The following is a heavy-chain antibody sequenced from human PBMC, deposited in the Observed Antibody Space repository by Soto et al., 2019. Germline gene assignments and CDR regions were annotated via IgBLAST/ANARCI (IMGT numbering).Heavy chain of an antibody. CDR2: IYWDDDK. D-gene: IGHD3-10*01. J-gene: IGHJ5*02. CDR1: GFSLSTRGVG. V-gene: IGHV2-5*02. CDR3: AHGLGYH. Sequence: QITLKESGPTLVKPTQTLTLTCTFSGFSLSTRGVGVGWIRQPPGKALAWLALIYWDDDKRYSQSLKSRLTLTTDTSKHLVVITMTNMDPVDTATYYRAHGLGYHWGQGTLVTVSS.